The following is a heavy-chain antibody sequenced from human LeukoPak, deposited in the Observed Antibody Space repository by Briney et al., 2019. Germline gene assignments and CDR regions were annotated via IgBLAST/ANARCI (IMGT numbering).Heavy chain of an antibody. J-gene: IGHJ4*02. CDR2: ISGSGGST. CDR3: AKADRSGWSYRFDY. Sequence: GGSLRLSCAASGFTVSSSYMSWVRQAPGKGLEWVSAISGSGGSTYYADSVKGRFTISRDNSKNTLYLQMNSLRAEDTAVYYCAKADRSGWSYRFDYWGQGTLVTVSS. V-gene: IGHV3-23*01. D-gene: IGHD6-19*01. CDR1: GFTVSSSY.